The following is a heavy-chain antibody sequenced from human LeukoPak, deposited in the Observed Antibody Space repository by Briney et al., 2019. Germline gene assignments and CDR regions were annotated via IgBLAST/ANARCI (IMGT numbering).Heavy chain of an antibody. CDR1: GFTFSSYS. V-gene: IGHV3-49*04. Sequence: GGSLRLSCAASGFTFSSYSMNWARQAPGKGLEWVGFIRSKAYGGTTEYAASVKGRFTISRDDSKSIAYLQMNSLKTEDTAVYYCISMGRAYRFGEFQHQNRFDYWGQGTLVTVSS. D-gene: IGHD3-10*01. CDR2: IRSKAYGGTT. J-gene: IGHJ4*02. CDR3: ISMGRAYRFGEFQHQNRFDY.